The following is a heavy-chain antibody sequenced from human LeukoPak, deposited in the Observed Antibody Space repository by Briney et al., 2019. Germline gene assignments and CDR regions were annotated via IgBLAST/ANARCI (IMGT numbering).Heavy chain of an antibody. CDR3: ARDRGPGVTATVGYFDL. D-gene: IGHD1-14*01. J-gene: IGHJ2*01. CDR1: GGPLSSHY. Sequence: PSETLSLTCTVSGGPLSSHYWRWIRQPPGKGLEWLGYIYYSGSTKYNPSLKSRDHISVDTSKNQFSLKLSSVTAADTAVYYCARDRGPGVTATVGYFDLWGRGTLVTVSS. V-gene: IGHV4-59*11. CDR2: IYYSGST.